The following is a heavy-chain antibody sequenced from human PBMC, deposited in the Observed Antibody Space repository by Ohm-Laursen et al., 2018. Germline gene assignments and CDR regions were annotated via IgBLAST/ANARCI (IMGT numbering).Heavy chain of an antibody. CDR3: ARVSLMRRSREKFDY. D-gene: IGHD5-24*01. Sequence: ASVKVSCKVSGYTFTSYYMHWVRQAPGQGLEWMGIINPSGGSTSYAQKFQGRVTMTRDTSTSTVYMELSSLRSEDTAVYYCARVSLMRRSREKFDYWGQGTLVTVSS. CDR2: INPSGGST. V-gene: IGHV1-46*01. CDR1: GYTFTSYY. J-gene: IGHJ4*02.